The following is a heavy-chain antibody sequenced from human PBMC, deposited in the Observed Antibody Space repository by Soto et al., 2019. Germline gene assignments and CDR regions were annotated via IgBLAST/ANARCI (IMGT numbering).Heavy chain of an antibody. CDR1: VFTFSSYG. Sequence: GGSLSLSCAASVFTFSSYGMTWVSQAPGKGPEWVSYISSSTFSIYYADSVKGRFTVSRDNAKNSLFLQMNSLRDEDTAVYFCARARRGSAVIGHFDFWGQGTLVTVSS. CDR3: ARARRGSAVIGHFDF. J-gene: IGHJ4*02. D-gene: IGHD3-22*01. CDR2: ISSSTFSI. V-gene: IGHV3-48*02.